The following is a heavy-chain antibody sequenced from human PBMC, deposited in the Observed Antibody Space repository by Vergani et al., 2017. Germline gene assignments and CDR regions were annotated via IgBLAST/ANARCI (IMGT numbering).Heavy chain of an antibody. CDR3: ARGGPPGAGWGFDY. V-gene: IGHV4-39*01. D-gene: IGHD6-19*01. J-gene: IGHJ4*02. CDR1: GGSISSSSYY. CDR2: IYYSGST. Sequence: QLQLQESGPGLVKPSETLSLTCTVSGGSISSSSYYWGWIRQPPGKGLEWIGSIYYSGSTYYNPSLKSRVTISVDPSKNQFSLKLSSVTAADTAVYYCARGGPPGAGWGFDYWGQGTLVTVSS.